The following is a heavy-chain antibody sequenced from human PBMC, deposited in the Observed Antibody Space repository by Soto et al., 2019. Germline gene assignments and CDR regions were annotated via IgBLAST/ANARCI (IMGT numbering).Heavy chain of an antibody. CDR2: INHSRST. V-gene: IGHV4-34*01. D-gene: IGHD2-15*01. CDR1: GGSFSGYY. CDR3: ASFLNCSGGSCYPAGHDY. J-gene: IGHJ4*02. Sequence: SETLSLTCAVYGGSFSGYYWSWIRQPPGKGLEWIGEINHSRSTNYNLSLKSRVTISVDTSKNQFSLKLSSVTAADTAVYYCASFLNCSGGSCYPAGHDYWGQGTLVTASS.